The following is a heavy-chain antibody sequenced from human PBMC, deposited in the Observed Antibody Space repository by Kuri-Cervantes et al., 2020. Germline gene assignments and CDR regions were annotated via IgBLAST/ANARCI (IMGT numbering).Heavy chain of an antibody. CDR1: GGSISSGGYY. CDR2: INHSGST. J-gene: IGHJ4*02. V-gene: IGHV4-31*03. CDR3: ARDYGGNSLLTFLDY. Sequence: SETLSLTCTVSGGSISSGGYYWSWIRQHPGKGLEWIGEINHSGSTNYNPSLKSRVTISVDTSKNQFSLKLSSVTPADTAVYYCARDYGGNSLLTFLDYWGQGTLVTVSS. D-gene: IGHD4-23*01.